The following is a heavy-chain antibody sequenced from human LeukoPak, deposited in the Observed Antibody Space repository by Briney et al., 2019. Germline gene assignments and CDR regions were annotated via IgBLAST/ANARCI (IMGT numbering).Heavy chain of an antibody. J-gene: IGHJ4*02. V-gene: IGHV3-53*04. CDR1: GFTVSTNC. Sequence: GGSLRLSCAAPGFTVSTNCMTWVRQAPGKGLEWVSTIYSGGTTYYADSVMGRFTISRHNSRNTLYLQMNSLRAEDTAVYYCARVDTVMAYYFDLWGQGTLVTVSS. CDR3: ARVDTVMAYYFDL. D-gene: IGHD5-18*01. CDR2: IYSGGTT.